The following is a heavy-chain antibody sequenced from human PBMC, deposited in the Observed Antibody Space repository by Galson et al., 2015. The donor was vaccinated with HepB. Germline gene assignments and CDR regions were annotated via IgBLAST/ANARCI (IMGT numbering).Heavy chain of an antibody. CDR1: EFNLRNYA. CDR3: AKYSVLQLWPRGGYLDY. D-gene: IGHD5-18*01. CDR2: IGVSGANT. Sequence: SLRLSCAASEFNLRNYAMSWARQAPGKGLEWVSSIGVSGANTYYADSVRGRFTISKDNSKNTLYLQMNNLRPEDTAVYYCAKYSVLQLWPRGGYLDYWGQGTLVTVSS. V-gene: IGHV3-23*01. J-gene: IGHJ4*02.